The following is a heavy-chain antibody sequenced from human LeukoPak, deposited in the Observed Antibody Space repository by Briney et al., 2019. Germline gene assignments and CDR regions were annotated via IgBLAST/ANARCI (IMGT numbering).Heavy chain of an antibody. D-gene: IGHD1-26*01. CDR1: GGSISSSSYY. J-gene: IGHJ6*03. CDR3: ARVDFLHLRLLGATNSEHYYYYYMDV. CDR2: IYYSGST. V-gene: IGHV4-39*07. Sequence: SETLSLTCAVSGGSISSSSYYWGWIRQPPGKGLEWIGSIYYSGSTYYNPSLKSRVTISVDTSKNQFSLKLSSVTAADTAVYYCARVDFLHLRLLGATNSEHYYYYYMDVWGKGTTVTVSS.